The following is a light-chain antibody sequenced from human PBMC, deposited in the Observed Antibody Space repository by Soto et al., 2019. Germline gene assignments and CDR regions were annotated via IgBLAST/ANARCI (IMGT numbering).Light chain of an antibody. J-gene: IGKJ4*01. Sequence: EIVLTQSPATPSLSPGERATLSCRASQSVSSYLAWYQQKPGQAPRLLIYDASNRATGIPARFSGSGSGTDFTLTISSLEPEDFAVYYCQQRSNWLDTFGGGTKVEIK. CDR1: QSVSSY. CDR2: DAS. CDR3: QQRSNWLDT. V-gene: IGKV3-11*01.